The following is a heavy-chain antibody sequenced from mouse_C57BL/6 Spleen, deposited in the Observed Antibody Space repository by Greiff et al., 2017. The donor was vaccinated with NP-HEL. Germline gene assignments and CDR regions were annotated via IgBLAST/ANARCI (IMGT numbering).Heavy chain of an antibody. Sequence: VQLQQSGPGLVQPSQSLSITCTVSGFSLTSYGVHWVRQSPGKGLEWLGVIWRGGSTDYNAAFMSRLSITKDNSKSQVFFKMNSLQADDTAIYYCAKKGATTRGYFDVWGTGTTVTVSS. CDR3: AKKGATTRGYFDV. D-gene: IGHD1-1*01. J-gene: IGHJ1*03. CDR2: IWRGGST. V-gene: IGHV2-5*01. CDR1: GFSLTSYG.